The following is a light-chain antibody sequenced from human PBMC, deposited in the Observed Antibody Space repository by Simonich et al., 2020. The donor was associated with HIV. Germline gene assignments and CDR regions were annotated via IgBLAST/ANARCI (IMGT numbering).Light chain of an antibody. CDR2: DVR. CDR3: SSYTSSNTWV. Sequence: QSALTQPASVSGSPGQSITISCTGTSSDVGVYNYVSWYQQHPGKAPKLIIYDVRKLPSGLSNRFSGSKSGNTASLTISGLQAEDEADYYCSSYTSSNTWVFGGGTKLTVL. J-gene: IGLJ3*02. V-gene: IGLV2-14*01. CDR1: SSDVGVYNY.